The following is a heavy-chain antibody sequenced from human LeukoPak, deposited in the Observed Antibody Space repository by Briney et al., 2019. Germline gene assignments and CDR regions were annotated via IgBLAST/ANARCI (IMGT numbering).Heavy chain of an antibody. V-gene: IGHV3-30*03. Sequence: PGGSLRLSCAASGFTFSSQPMHRVRQTPGKGLEWVALISFDGKNKFYGDSVIGRFTISRDNTKNTLFLQMNSLRAEDMGVYYCVRPMTTTRNFEHWGQGTLVTVSS. CDR2: ISFDGKNK. D-gene: IGHD1-1*01. J-gene: IGHJ4*02. CDR1: GFTFSSQP. CDR3: VRPMTTTRNFEH.